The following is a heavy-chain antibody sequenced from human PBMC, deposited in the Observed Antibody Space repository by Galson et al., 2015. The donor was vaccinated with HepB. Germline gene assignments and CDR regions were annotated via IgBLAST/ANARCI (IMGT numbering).Heavy chain of an antibody. CDR2: MFYSGST. CDR1: GDSISTYY. J-gene: IGHJ4*02. D-gene: IGHD3-10*01. CDR3: ARDDYYASKFGY. Sequence: LSLTCTVSGDSISTYYWSWIRQSPGKGLEWIGYMFYSGSTNYNPSLKSRVTISIDTSKNQFSLKLSSVTAADSAVYYCARDDYYASKFGYWGQGTLVTVSS. V-gene: IGHV4-59*01.